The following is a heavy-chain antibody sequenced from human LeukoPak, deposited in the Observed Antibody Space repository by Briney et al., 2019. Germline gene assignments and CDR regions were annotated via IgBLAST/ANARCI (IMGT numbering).Heavy chain of an antibody. Sequence: GGSLRLSCAASGFTFSSYWMHWVRQAPGKGLVWVSRINSDGSSTSYADSVKGRFTISRDNAKNTLYLLMNSLRAEDTAVYYCASATSGYYDFWSGYYTPEYFQHWGQGTPVTVSS. D-gene: IGHD3-3*01. CDR2: INSDGSST. CDR1: GFTFSSYW. CDR3: ASATSGYYDFWSGYYTPEYFQH. J-gene: IGHJ1*01. V-gene: IGHV3-74*01.